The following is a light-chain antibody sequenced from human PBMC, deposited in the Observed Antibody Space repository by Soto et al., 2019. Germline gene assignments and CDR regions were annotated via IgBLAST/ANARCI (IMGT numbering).Light chain of an antibody. CDR1: QDIVSN. CDR3: QQYNNWPPRLT. Sequence: IVMTQSPVTLSVSPGEIATLSFSASQDIVSNVAWYQQRPGQAPRLLIYGASTRATDIPARFSGSGSGTEFTLTISGLQSADSAVYYCQQYNNWPPRLTFGGGTKVDMK. V-gene: IGKV3-15*01. CDR2: GAS. J-gene: IGKJ4*01.